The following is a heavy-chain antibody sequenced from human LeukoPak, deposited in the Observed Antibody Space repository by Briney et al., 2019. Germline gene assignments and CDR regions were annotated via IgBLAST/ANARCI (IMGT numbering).Heavy chain of an antibody. J-gene: IGHJ4*02. Sequence: PGRSLRLSCAASGFTFISYGMHWVRQAPGEGLEWVALVSHDGSNKYYGDSVKGRFTISRDNSRNTVYLQMSSLRPDDTAIYYCARGDGTGSYHAFRSLGDWGQGTQVTVSS. CDR3: ARGDGTGSYHAFRSLGD. CDR2: VSHDGSNK. D-gene: IGHD3-10*01. CDR1: GFTFISYG. V-gene: IGHV3-30*04.